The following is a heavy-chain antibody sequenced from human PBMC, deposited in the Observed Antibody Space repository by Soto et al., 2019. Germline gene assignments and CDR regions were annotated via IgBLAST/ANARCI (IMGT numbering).Heavy chain of an antibody. CDR2: INPNSGGT. Sequence: QVQLVQSGAEVKKPGASVKVSCKASGYTFTGYYMHWVRQAPGQGLECMGWINPNSGGTNYGQMFQGRVTMTRDTSISTAYMALSRLRSDDTAVYYCARDPRIYSSGLYGMDVWGQGTTVTVSS. D-gene: IGHD6-19*01. CDR3: ARDPRIYSSGLYGMDV. J-gene: IGHJ6*02. CDR1: GYTFTGYY. V-gene: IGHV1-2*02.